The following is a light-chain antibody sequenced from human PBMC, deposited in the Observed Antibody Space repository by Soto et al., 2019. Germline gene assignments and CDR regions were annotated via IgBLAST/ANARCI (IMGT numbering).Light chain of an antibody. CDR1: QTITNF. V-gene: IGKV1-39*01. CDR3: QQSYSTPT. Sequence: DIQMTQSPSTLSGSVGDRVTITCRASQTITNFLKWYQQQSGKAPKLLIYATDTLQSGVPSRFSGSGSGTDFTLTISSLQPEDFATYYCQQSYSTPTFGQGTKVDIK. CDR2: ATD. J-gene: IGKJ1*01.